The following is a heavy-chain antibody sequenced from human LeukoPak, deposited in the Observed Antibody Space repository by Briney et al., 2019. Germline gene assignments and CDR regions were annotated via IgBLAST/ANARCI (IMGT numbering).Heavy chain of an antibody. CDR1: GGSISSGGYY. CDR2: IYYSGST. J-gene: IGHJ4*02. D-gene: IGHD1-26*01. Sequence: PSETLSLTCTVSGGSISSGGYYWGWIRQPPGKGLEWIGSIYYSGSTYSNPSLKSRVTISVDTSKNQFSPKLRSVTAADTAVYYCARDPSGSFGFWGQGTLVTVSS. CDR3: ARDPSGSFGF. V-gene: IGHV4-39*07.